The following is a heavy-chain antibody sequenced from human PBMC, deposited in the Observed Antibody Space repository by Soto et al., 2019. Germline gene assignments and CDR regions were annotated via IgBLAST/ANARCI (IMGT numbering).Heavy chain of an antibody. CDR2: INHSGST. CDR1: GGSFSGYY. J-gene: IGHJ4*02. D-gene: IGHD3-10*01. V-gene: IGHV4-34*01. CDR3: ARGHGSGSYWVPFDY. Sequence: QVQLQQWGAGLLKPSETLSLTCAVYGGSFSGYYWSWIRQPPGKGLEWIGEINHSGSTNYNPSLKSRVTISVDTSKNQFSLKLSSVTAADTAVYYCARGHGSGSYWVPFDYWGQGTLVTVSS.